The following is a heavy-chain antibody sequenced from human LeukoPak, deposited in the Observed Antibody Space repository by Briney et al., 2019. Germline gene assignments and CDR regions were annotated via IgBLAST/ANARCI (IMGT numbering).Heavy chain of an antibody. J-gene: IGHJ3*02. CDR3: ARRNDFDI. CDR2: IYYSGMT. CDR1: GGSISGFH. V-gene: IGHV4-59*08. Sequence: SDTLSLTCTVSGGSISGFHWNWIRQPPGKGLEWIGYIYYSGMTDSNPSLKSRVTVSVDTSKNQFNLRLTSVTAADTAMYYCARRNDFDIWGPGTMVSVSS.